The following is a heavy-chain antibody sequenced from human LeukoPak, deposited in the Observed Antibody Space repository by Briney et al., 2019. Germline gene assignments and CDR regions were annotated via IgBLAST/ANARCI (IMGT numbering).Heavy chain of an antibody. CDR3: ASGRLLLWFGELFDY. CDR2: IYYSGST. J-gene: IGHJ4*02. CDR1: GFTFSSYA. Sequence: GSLRLSCAASGFTFSSYAMSWIRQPPGKGLEWIGSIYYSGSTYYNPSLKSRVTISVDTSKNQFSLKLSSVTAADTAVYYCASGRLLLWFGELFDYWGQGTLVTVSS. V-gene: IGHV4-38-2*01. D-gene: IGHD3-10*01.